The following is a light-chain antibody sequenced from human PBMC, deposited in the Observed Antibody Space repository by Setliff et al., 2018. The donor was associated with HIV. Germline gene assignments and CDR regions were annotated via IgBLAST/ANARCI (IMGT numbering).Light chain of an antibody. V-gene: IGLV3-1*01. J-gene: IGLJ1*01. CDR1: KLGNRY. CDR3: QAWDSGAYV. CDR2: QDD. Sequence: YELAQPPSASVSPGQTASITCSGDKLGNRYVCWYQQKPGQSPVLLIYQDDKRPSGIPERFSGSNSGNTATLTISGTQAMDEADYYCQAWDSGAYVFGTGTKVTVL.